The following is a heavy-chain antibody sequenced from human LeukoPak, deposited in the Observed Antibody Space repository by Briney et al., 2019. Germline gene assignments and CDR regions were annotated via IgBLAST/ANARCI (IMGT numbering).Heavy chain of an antibody. CDR2: ISSSGSTI. CDR3: ARGRYQLLSRDALYWYFDL. J-gene: IGHJ2*01. Sequence: PGGSLRLSCAASGFTFSDYYMSWIRQAPGKGLEWVSYISSSGSTIYYADSVKGRFTISRDNAKNSLYLQMNSLRAEDTAVYYCARGRYQLLSRDALYWYFDLWGRGTLVTVSS. D-gene: IGHD2-2*01. CDR1: GFTFSDYY. V-gene: IGHV3-11*04.